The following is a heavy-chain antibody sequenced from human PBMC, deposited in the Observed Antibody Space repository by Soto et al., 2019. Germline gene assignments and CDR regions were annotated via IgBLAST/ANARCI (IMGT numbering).Heavy chain of an antibody. CDR1: GYTFTSYY. CDR2: INPSGGST. D-gene: IGHD3-10*01. CDR3: ARGDRRYYYGSGNWFDP. Sequence: QVQLVQSGAEVKKPGASVKVSCKASGYTFTSYYMHWVRQAPGQGLEWMGIINPSGGSTSYAQKCQGRGLMTRATSTSTVYMELSSLRSEDTAVYYCARGDRRYYYGSGNWFDPWGQGTLVTVSS. V-gene: IGHV1-46*03. J-gene: IGHJ5*02.